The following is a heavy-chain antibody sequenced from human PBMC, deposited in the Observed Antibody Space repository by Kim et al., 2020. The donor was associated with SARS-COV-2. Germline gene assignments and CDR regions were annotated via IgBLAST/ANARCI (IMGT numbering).Heavy chain of an antibody. D-gene: IGHD3-10*01. CDR1: GFTFSSYS. CDR2: ISSSSSTI. Sequence: GGSLRLSCAASGFTFSSYSMNWVRQAPGKGLEWVSYISSSSSTIYYADSVKGRFTISRDNAKNSLYLQMNSLRDEDTAVYYCAREESPWVWFGDQRGYWFDPWGQGTLVTVSS. V-gene: IGHV3-48*02. CDR3: AREESPWVWFGDQRGYWFDP. J-gene: IGHJ5*02.